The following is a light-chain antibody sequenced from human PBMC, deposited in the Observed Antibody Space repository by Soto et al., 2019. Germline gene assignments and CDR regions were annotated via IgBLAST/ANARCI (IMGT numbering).Light chain of an antibody. CDR3: QQLNAYPLT. CDR1: QGISSY. CDR2: LAS. V-gene: IGKV1-9*01. J-gene: IGKJ4*01. Sequence: IQLTQSPSSLSASVGDRVTITCRASQGISSYLAWYQQKPGKAPKLLIHLASTLQSGVPSRFSGSGSGTDFTLTISSLQPGDFATYYCQQLNAYPLTFGGGTRVEIK.